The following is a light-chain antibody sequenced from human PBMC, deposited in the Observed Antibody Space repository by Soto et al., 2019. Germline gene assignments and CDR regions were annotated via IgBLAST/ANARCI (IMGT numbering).Light chain of an antibody. J-gene: IGLJ1*01. CDR3: QSYDSSLSEDV. CDR1: SSNIGAGYD. V-gene: IGLV1-40*01. Sequence: QSVLTQPPSVSGAPGQRVTISCTGSSSNIGAGYDVHWYQHLPGTAPKLLIYGNSNRPSGVPDRFSGSKSGTSASLAITGLQAEDEADYYCQSYDSSLSEDVFGTGTKLTVL. CDR2: GNS.